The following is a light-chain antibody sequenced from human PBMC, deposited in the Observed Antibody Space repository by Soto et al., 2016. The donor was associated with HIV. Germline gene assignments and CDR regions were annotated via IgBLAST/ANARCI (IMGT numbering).Light chain of an antibody. CDR1: MIGSKS. V-gene: IGLV3-21*03. CDR2: DDD. Sequence: SYELTQPPSVSVARGKTARIPCGGNMIGSKSVHWYRQRPGQAPVLVVHDDDERPSGIPARISGSNSGNTATLTISRVEVGDEADYYCQVWDSDSHHVTFGGGTKLTVL. J-gene: IGLJ2*01. CDR3: QVWDSDSHHVT.